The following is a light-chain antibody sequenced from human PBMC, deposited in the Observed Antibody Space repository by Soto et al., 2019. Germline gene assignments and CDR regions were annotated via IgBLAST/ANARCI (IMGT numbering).Light chain of an antibody. CDR1: QGIRDA. J-gene: IGKJ1*01. V-gene: IGKV1-17*01. CDR3: LQHNSYPQT. Sequence: DLQLTQSPSSLSASVGDRVTITCRASQGIRDALGWYQQKPGKAPKRLIYAASSLQSGVPSRFSGSGSGTEFTLPTSSLQPEDFATYYWLQHNSYPQTFGQGTKVEIK. CDR2: AAS.